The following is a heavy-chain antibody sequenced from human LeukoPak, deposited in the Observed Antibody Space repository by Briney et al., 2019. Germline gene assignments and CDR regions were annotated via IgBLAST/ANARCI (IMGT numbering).Heavy chain of an antibody. CDR2: INPNSGGT. D-gene: IGHD3-22*01. CDR1: GYTFTGYY. V-gene: IGHV1-2*02. CDR3: ARVTGYYYENTGYYHHAFDI. Sequence: ASVKVSCKASGYTFTGYYMHWVRQAPGQGLEWMGWINPNSGGTIYAQKFQGRVTMTRDTSISTAYMELSRLGSDDTAVYYCARVTGYYYENTGYYHHAFDIWGQGTMVTVSS. J-gene: IGHJ3*02.